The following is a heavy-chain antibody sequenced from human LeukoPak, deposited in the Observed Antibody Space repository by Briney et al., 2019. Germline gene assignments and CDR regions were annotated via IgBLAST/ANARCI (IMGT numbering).Heavy chain of an antibody. D-gene: IGHD3/OR15-3a*01. CDR3: ATIGTGDYRDDS. CDR2: IYSGNTI. J-gene: IGHJ5*01. CDR1: GFTFSSYW. Sequence: PGGSLRLSCAASGFTFSSYWMSWVRQAPGKGLEWVSVIYSGNTIKYADSVKGRFTISRDNSKNTVYLQMSSLRAEDTALYYCATIGTGDYRDDSWGQGTLVTVSS. V-gene: IGHV3-66*01.